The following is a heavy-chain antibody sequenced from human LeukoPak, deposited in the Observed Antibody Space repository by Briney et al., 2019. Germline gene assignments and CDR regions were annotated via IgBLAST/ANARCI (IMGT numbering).Heavy chain of an antibody. Sequence: SETQSLTCAVSGYSISSGYYWGWIRQPPGKGLEWIGSIYHSGSTYYNPSLKSRVTISVDTSKNQFSLKLNSVTAADTAVYYCARRYSNSYFDYWGQGTLVTVSS. V-gene: IGHV4-38-2*01. J-gene: IGHJ4*02. CDR1: GYSISSGYY. CDR2: IYHSGST. CDR3: ARRYSNSYFDY. D-gene: IGHD4-11*01.